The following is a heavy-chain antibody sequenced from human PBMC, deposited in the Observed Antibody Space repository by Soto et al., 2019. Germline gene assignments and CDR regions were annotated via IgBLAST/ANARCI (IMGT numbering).Heavy chain of an antibody. Sequence: QVQHVQSGAEVKKPGDSVKVSCKASGYSFTGHYMHWVRRAPGQGLEWMGWVNLNTGGTDYAQEFQGRVTMTTATSIRTVYVEVTRLKFDDTAIYYCARDPSSFLGRVYGMDVWGQGTAVTVSS. V-gene: IGHV1-2*02. CDR3: ARDPSSFLGRVYGMDV. CDR2: VNLNTGGT. J-gene: IGHJ6*02. CDR1: GYSFTGHY.